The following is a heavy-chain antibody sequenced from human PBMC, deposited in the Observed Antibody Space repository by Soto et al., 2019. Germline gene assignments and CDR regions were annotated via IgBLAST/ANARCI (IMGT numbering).Heavy chain of an antibody. J-gene: IGHJ3*02. Sequence: QVQLQESGPGLVKPSETLSLTCTVSGGSISSYCWSWIRQPPGKGLEWIQYICYSGSTNYNPSLKSRVTMSVDTSKNQFFLKLNSVTAADTGVYYCATSRTTGGAFDIWGQGTMVTVSS. CDR2: ICYSGST. D-gene: IGHD1-1*01. CDR1: GGSISSYC. CDR3: ATSRTTGGAFDI. V-gene: IGHV4-59*08.